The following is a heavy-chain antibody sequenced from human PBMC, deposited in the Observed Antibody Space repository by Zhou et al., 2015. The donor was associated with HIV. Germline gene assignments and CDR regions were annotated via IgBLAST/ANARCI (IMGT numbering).Heavy chain of an antibody. V-gene: IGHV1-18*01. Sequence: QVQLVQSGAEVKKPGASVKVSCKASGYTFTTYGISWVRQAPGQGLEWMGWISAHSGDTNYAQKLQARVTMTTDTSTNTAYMELSSLRSEDTAVYYCATSGQIAVRRFDYWGQGTLVTVSS. CDR3: ATSGQIAVRRFDY. D-gene: IGHD2/OR15-2a*01. J-gene: IGHJ4*02. CDR1: GYTFTTYG. CDR2: ISAHSGDT.